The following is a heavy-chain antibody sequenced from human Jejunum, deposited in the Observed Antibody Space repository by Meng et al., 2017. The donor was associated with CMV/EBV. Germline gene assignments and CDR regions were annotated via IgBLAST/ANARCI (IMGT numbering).Heavy chain of an antibody. J-gene: IGHJ4*02. CDR1: GDAVSSGGYF. V-gene: IGHV4-39*06. CDR3: ARDGEGRWLQLGC. CDR2: RDYSGTT. D-gene: IGHD5-24*01. Sequence: SGDAVSSGGYFWGWVRQHPGKGLVWIGSRDYSGTTRYNPSLGSRVVISVDTSMNQLTLRLDSVTAADTAVYYCARDGEGRWLQLGCWGQGTLVTVSS.